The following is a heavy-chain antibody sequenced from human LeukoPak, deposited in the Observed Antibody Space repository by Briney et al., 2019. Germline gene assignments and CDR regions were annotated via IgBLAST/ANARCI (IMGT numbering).Heavy chain of an antibody. CDR2: ISWNSGSI. V-gene: IGHV3-9*01. CDR1: GFTFDDYA. J-gene: IGHJ6*02. CDR3: AKVGVTTTYYYGMDV. D-gene: IGHD4-17*01. Sequence: GGSLRLSCAASGFTFDDYAMHWVRQAPGKGVEWVSGISWNSGSIDYADSVKGRFTISRDNAKNSLYLQMNSLRAEDTALYYCAKVGVTTTYYYGMDVWGQGTTVTVSS.